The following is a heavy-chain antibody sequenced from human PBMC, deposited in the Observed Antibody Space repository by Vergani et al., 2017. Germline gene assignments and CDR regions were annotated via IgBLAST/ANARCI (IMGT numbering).Heavy chain of an antibody. CDR2: ISSTSSTI. CDR1: GFTFIDHS. Sequence: EVQLVESGGRLVQPGGSLRLSCAASGFTFIDHSMNWVRQAPGKGLEWISYISSTSSTIYYADSVKGRVTISRDNAKNSLYLQMNSLRDEEKAVYYCAKDSSSSNYYYGMDIWGQGTTVIVSS. CDR3: AKDSSSSNYYYGMDI. D-gene: IGHD6-6*01. J-gene: IGHJ6*02. V-gene: IGHV3-48*02.